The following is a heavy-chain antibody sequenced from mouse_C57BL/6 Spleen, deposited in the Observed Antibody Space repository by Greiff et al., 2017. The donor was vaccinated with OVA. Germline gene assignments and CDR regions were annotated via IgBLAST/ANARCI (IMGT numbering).Heavy chain of an antibody. V-gene: IGHV5-17*01. CDR1: GFTFSDYG. CDR2: ISSGSSTI. J-gene: IGHJ3*01. CDR3: ARDEGFAY. Sequence: EVHLVESGGGLVKPGGSLKLSCAASGFTFSDYGMHWVRQAPEKGLEWVAYISSGSSTIYYADTVKGRFTISRDNAKNTLFLQMTSLRSEDTAMYYCARDEGFAYWGQGTLVTVSA.